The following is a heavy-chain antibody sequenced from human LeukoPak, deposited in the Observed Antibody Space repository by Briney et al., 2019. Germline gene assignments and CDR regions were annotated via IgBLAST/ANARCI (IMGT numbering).Heavy chain of an antibody. CDR1: GFTFSTYG. CDR3: AREPARDGYNMLYFDY. Sequence: GGSLRLSCAASGFTFSTYGMHWVRQAPGKGLEWVTFIRYDGGDKYYADSVKGRFTISRDNSKNTLYLQMNSLRAEDTAVYYRAREPARDGYNMLYFDYWGQGTLVTVSS. V-gene: IGHV3-30*02. J-gene: IGHJ4*02. CDR2: IRYDGGDK. D-gene: IGHD5-24*01.